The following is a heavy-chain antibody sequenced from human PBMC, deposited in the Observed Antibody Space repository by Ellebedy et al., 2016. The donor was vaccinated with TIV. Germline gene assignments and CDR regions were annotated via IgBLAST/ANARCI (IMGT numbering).Heavy chain of an antibody. CDR2: IIPILGIA. V-gene: IGHV1-69*04. Sequence: SVKVSCXASGGTFSSYAISWVRQAPGQGLEWMGRIIPILGIANYAQKFQGRVTITADKSTSTAYMELSSLRSEDTAVYYCAIVGGWLPFYWGQGTLVTVSS. J-gene: IGHJ4*02. CDR3: AIVGGWLPFY. D-gene: IGHD5-24*01. CDR1: GGTFSSYA.